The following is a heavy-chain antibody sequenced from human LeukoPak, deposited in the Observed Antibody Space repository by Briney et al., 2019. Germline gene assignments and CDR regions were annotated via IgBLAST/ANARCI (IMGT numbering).Heavy chain of an antibody. CDR3: ASTPLSDLDI. J-gene: IGHJ3*02. CDR1: GVSITDYY. CDR2: IYYKGYT. V-gene: IGHV4-59*01. Sequence: PSETLSLTCSVTGVSITDYYWSWIRQPPGKGLEWIGYIYYKGYTNYSPSLKSRVTISMDTSKSQFSLKLRSVTAADTAVYYCASTPLSDLDIWGQGTMVIVS.